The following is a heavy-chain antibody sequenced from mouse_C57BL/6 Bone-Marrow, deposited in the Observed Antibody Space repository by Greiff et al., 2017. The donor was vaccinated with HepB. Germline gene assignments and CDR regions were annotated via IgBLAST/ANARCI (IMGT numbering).Heavy chain of an antibody. CDR2: IYPRSGNT. CDR3: AKNYEYDGAMDY. CDR1: GYTFTSYG. J-gene: IGHJ4*01. V-gene: IGHV1-81*01. D-gene: IGHD2-4*01. Sequence: QVQLQQSGAELARPGASVKLSCKASGYTFTSYGISWVKQRTGQGLEWIGEIYPRSGNTYYTEKFKGKATLTADKSSSTAYMELRSLTSEDSAVYLCAKNYEYDGAMDYWGQGTSVTVSS.